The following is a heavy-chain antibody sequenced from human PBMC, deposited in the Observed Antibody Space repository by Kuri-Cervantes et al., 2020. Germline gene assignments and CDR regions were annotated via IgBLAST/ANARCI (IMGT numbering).Heavy chain of an antibody. CDR3: AKVDTPSGFRDSGAFDI. J-gene: IGHJ3*02. CDR1: GFTFDDYT. CDR2: ISWDGGRT. D-gene: IGHD2-21*01. Sequence: GESLKISCAASGFTFDDYTMHWVRQAPGKGLEWVSLISWDGGRTYYADSVKGRFTTSRDNSKNSLYLQMNSLRTEDTALYYCAKVDTPSGFRDSGAFDIWGLGTMVTVSS. V-gene: IGHV3-43*01.